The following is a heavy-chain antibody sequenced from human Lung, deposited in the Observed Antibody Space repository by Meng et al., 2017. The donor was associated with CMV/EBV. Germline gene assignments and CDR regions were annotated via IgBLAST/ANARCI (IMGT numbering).Heavy chain of an antibody. CDR3: ARDPYYDFWDGYYAAYYYFGRDD. J-gene: IGHJ6*02. D-gene: IGHD3-3*01. V-gene: IGHV1-46*01. CDR1: GYTFTNNY. Sequence: ASXXVSXKASGYTFTNNYIHWVRQAPGQGLEWMGTINPSGGSTRYTQKFQGRVTMTRDTSTATVYMEVSSLRSEDTAVYYCARDPYYDFWDGYYAAYYYFGRDDWXEGTXV. CDR2: INPSGGST.